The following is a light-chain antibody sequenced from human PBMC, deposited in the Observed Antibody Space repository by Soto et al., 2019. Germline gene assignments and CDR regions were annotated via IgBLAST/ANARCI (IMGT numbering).Light chain of an antibody. J-gene: IGKJ2*01. CDR2: DAS. V-gene: IGKV3-11*01. CDR1: QSVSSY. CDR3: QQRSNWPGT. Sequence: EIVLTQSPATLSLSPGERATLSCRASQSVSSYLAWYQQKPGQAPRLLIYDASNRATGIPARFSGSRYGTDFTRTISSLEPEEFAVYYCQQRSNWPGTFGQGTKREIQ.